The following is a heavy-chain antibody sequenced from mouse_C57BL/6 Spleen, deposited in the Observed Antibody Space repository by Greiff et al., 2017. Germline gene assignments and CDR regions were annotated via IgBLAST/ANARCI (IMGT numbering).Heavy chain of an antibody. V-gene: IGHV5-9*01. Sequence: EVQLVESGGGLVKPGGSLKLSCAASGFTFSSYTMSWVRQTPEKRLEWVATISGGGGNTYYPASVKGRFTISRDNAKNTLYLQMSSLRSEDTALYYCARPYYYGSTYFDYWGQGTTLTVSS. D-gene: IGHD1-1*01. J-gene: IGHJ2*01. CDR1: GFTFSSYT. CDR2: ISGGGGNT. CDR3: ARPYYYGSTYFDY.